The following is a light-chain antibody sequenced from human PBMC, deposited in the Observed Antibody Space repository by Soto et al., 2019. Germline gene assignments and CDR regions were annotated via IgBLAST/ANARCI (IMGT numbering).Light chain of an antibody. J-gene: IGLJ1*01. V-gene: IGLV2-14*01. CDR3: SSYTSSGPNYV. CDR1: SSDIGGYNY. CDR2: DVS. Sequence: QSALTQPASVSGSPGQSITISCTGTSSDIGGYNYVSWYQQHPGKAPKLMIYDVSNRPSGVSNRFSGSKSANTASLTISGLQAEDEADYYCSSYTSSGPNYVFGTGTKLTVL.